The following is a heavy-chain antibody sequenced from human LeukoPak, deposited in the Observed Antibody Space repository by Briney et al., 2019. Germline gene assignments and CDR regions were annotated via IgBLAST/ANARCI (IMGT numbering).Heavy chain of an antibody. V-gene: IGHV3-33*08. D-gene: IGHD5-12*01. J-gene: IGHJ4*02. Sequence: GGSLRLSCAASGFTFSNYAVNWVRQAPGKGLEWVAVIWYDGSNKYYADSVKGRFTISRDNSKNTLYLQMNSLRAEDTAVYYCARTSIVATIWSHYDYWGQGTLVTVSS. CDR2: IWYDGSNK. CDR3: ARTSIVATIWSHYDY. CDR1: GFTFSNYA.